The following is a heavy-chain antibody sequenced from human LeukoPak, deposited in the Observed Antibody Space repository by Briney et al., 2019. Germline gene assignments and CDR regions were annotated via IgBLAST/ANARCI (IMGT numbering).Heavy chain of an antibody. D-gene: IGHD4-23*01. V-gene: IGHV1-3*01. J-gene: IGHJ5*02. Sequence: ASVKVSCKASGYTFATYAIHWVRQAPGQRLEWMGWINAGYDNTKYSQKFQGRVTITADESTSTAYMELSSLRSEDTAVYYCARDHRWRWFDPWGQGTLVTVSS. CDR1: GYTFATYA. CDR2: INAGYDNT. CDR3: ARDHRWRWFDP.